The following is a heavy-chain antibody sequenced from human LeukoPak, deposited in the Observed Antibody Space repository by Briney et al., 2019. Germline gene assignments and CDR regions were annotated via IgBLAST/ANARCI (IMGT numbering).Heavy chain of an antibody. CDR2: IYSGGST. J-gene: IGHJ5*02. D-gene: IGHD3-9*01. V-gene: IGHV3-66*01. Sequence: GGSLRLSCAASGFTVSSNYMSWVRQAPGKGLEWVSVIYSGGSTYYADSVKGRFTISRDNSKNTLYLQMNSLRAEDTAVYYCASLPLTGKNLPFDLWGQETVVTVSS. CDR1: GFTVSSNY. CDR3: ASLPLTGKNLPFDL.